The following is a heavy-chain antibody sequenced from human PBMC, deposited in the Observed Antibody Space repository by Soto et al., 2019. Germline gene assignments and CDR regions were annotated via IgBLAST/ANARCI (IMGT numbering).Heavy chain of an antibody. V-gene: IGHV1-46*01. CDR1: GYTFTSYY. D-gene: IGHD2-21*01. CDR2: INPSRGST. CDR3: ARGGDGYNFGAVY. Sequence: VKVSCKASGYTFTSYYMHWVRQAPGQGLEWRGIINPSRGSTNYAQKFQGRVTVTTDESTSTVYMELSSLRSDDTAVYYCARGGDGYNFGAVYWGQGTPVTVSS. J-gene: IGHJ4*02.